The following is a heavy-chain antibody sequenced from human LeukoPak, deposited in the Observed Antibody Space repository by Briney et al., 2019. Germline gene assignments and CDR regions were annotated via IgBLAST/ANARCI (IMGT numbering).Heavy chain of an antibody. CDR2: IIPTFGTA. D-gene: IGHD3-3*01. J-gene: IGHJ4*02. CDR1: GGTFSSYA. Sequence: SVKVSCKASGGTFSSYAISWVRQAPGQGLEWMGGIIPTFGTANYAQKFQGRVTITADESTSTAYMELSSLRSEDTAVYYCARGINTDYDFWSGYFTPFDYWGQGTLVTVSS. V-gene: IGHV1-69*01. CDR3: ARGINTDYDFWSGYFTPFDY.